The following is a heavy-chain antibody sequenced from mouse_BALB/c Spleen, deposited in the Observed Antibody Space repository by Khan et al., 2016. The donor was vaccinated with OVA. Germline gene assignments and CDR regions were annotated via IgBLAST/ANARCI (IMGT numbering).Heavy chain of an antibody. D-gene: IGHD2-1*01. CDR1: GFTFSSFS. CDR2: ISSGGDNT. J-gene: IGHJ3*01. Sequence: EVELVESGGGLVKPGGSLKLSCAASGFTFSSFSMSWVRQTPEKRLEWVATISSGGDNTFYSDSVKGRFTISRDNAKNNLSLQLSSLTSEDPALYYCARSNYGTFAYWGQGTLVTVSA. CDR3: ARSNYGTFAY. V-gene: IGHV5-9*03.